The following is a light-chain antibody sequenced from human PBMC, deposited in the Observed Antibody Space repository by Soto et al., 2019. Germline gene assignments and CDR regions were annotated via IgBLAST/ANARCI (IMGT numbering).Light chain of an antibody. J-gene: IGLJ2*01. CDR1: SSNIGSNT. Sequence: QTVVTQPTSASVSHGPRVTISCSGRSSNIGSNTVNWYQQLPGTAPKLLIYSNNQRPSGVPDRYSGSKSGTSASLAISGLQSEDEADYYCAAWDDSLNGVVFGGGTKLTVL. CDR3: AAWDDSLNGVV. V-gene: IGLV1-44*01. CDR2: SNN.